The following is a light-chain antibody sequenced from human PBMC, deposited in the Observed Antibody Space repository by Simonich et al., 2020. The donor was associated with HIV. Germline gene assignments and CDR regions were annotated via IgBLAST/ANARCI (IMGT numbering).Light chain of an antibody. V-gene: IGKV3-15*01. CDR3: QHYNNWPPIT. CDR2: GAS. CDR1: QSVSSN. J-gene: IGKJ5*01. Sequence: EIVMTQSPATLSVSPGERATLSCRASQSVSSNLAWYQQQPGQAPRLLIYGASTRATGIPARFSGSGSGTEFTLTISSLQSEEFAVYYCQHYNNWPPITFGQGTRLEIK.